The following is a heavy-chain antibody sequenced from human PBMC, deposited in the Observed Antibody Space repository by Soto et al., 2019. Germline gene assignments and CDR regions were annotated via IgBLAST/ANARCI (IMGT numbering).Heavy chain of an antibody. CDR2: ITGSGTGA. CDR3: AKGLINGRWYAED. D-gene: IGHD6-13*01. Sequence: EVHLLESGGGLVHPGESLRLSCGASGFTFSSCVMTWVRQAPGKGLEWVSCITGSGTGAYYADSVKARFTISRDNSKNMVYLQMNNLRAEDTGVYYCAKGLINGRWYAEDWGQGTLVTVSS. J-gene: IGHJ4*02. CDR1: GFTFSSCV. V-gene: IGHV3-23*01.